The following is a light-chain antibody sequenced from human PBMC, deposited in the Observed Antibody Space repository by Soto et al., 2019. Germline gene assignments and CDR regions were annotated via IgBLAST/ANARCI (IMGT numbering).Light chain of an antibody. J-gene: IGKJ1*01. CDR1: QSVNSRF. CDR3: QQRSNWPTWT. V-gene: IGKV3D-20*02. CDR2: GAS. Sequence: ESVLTQSPDTLSLSPGERATLSCRASQSVNSRFFAWYQQKPGQAPRLLIYGASNRATGIPDRFSGSGSGTDFTLTISSLEPEDFAVYYCQQRSNWPTWTFGQGTKVDIK.